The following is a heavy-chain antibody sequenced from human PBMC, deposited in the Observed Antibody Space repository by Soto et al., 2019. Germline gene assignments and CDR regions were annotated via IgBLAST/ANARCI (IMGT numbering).Heavy chain of an antibody. CDR3: AAETGTTPLYYYGMDV. V-gene: IGHV1-58*01. CDR1: GFTFTSSA. CDR2: IVVGSGNT. J-gene: IGHJ6*02. Sequence: GASVKVSCKASGFTFTSSAVQWVRRARGQRLEWIGWIVVGSGNTNYAQKFQERVTITRDMSTSTAYMELSSLRSEDTAVYYCAAETGTTPLYYYGMDVWGQGTTVTVSS. D-gene: IGHD1-7*01.